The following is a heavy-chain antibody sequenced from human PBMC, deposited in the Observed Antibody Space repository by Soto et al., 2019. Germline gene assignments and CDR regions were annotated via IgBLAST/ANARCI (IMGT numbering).Heavy chain of an antibody. J-gene: IGHJ4*02. Sequence: GGSLRLSCAVSGLTFTTYNFNWVRQAPGKGLEWISFINPGSTTRHYADSVKGRFTISRDNAKNSLYLQMDSLTDADAAVYYCVRALKGNRYGYFYWCQGPLVTVSS. D-gene: IGHD3-16*01. V-gene: IGHV3-48*02. CDR2: INPGSTTR. CDR1: GLTFTTYN. CDR3: VRALKGNRYGYFY.